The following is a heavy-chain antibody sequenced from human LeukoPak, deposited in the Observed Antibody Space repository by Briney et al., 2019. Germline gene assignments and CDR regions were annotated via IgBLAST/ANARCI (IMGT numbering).Heavy chain of an antibody. CDR2: IDPNTGDT. D-gene: IGHD3-3*01. CDR3: ARSFWSGYFDLDF. CDR1: GYIFAGYY. J-gene: IGHJ4*02. V-gene: IGHV1-2*02. Sequence: ASVKVSCKASGYIFAGYYIHWIRQAPGLGLEWMGWIDPNTGDTNYARKFQARVTMTGGTSTGTAFMELSRLRSDDTAVYYCARSFWSGYFDLDFWGQGTLVTVSS.